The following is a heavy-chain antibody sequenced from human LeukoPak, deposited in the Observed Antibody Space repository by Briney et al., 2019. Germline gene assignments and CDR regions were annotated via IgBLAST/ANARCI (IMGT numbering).Heavy chain of an antibody. CDR1: GFTFSSYS. Sequence: PGGSLRLSCAASGFTFSSYSMNWVRQAPGKGLDWVSSISSSSSYIYYADSVKGRFTISRDNAKNSLYLQMNSLRAEDTAVYYCAREPKAVAGTYWGQGTLVTVSS. V-gene: IGHV3-21*01. CDR2: ISSSSSYI. D-gene: IGHD6-19*01. J-gene: IGHJ4*02. CDR3: AREPKAVAGTY.